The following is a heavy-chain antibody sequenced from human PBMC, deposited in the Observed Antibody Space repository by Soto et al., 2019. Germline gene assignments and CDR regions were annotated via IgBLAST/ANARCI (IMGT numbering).Heavy chain of an antibody. D-gene: IGHD6-13*01. J-gene: IGHJ6*02. Sequence: QVQLVQSGAEVKKPGSSVKVSCKASGGTFSSYAISWVRQAPGHGLVWMGGTFPMFGKANYAQKFQGRVTISADKSTRRAYMELRSLTSEDTAVYYCATVDISTWIDGMDVWGQGTTVTVSS. CDR3: ATVDISTWIDGMDV. V-gene: IGHV1-69*06. CDR2: TFPMFGKA. CDR1: GGTFSSYA.